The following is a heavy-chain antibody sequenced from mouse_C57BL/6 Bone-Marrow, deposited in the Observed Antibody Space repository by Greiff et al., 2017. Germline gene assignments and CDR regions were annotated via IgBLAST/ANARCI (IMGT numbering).Heavy chain of an antibody. Sequence: VQLQQSVAELVRPGASVKLSCTASGFNIKNTYMPWVKQRPEQGLEWIGRIDPANGNTKYAPKFQGKATITADTSSNTAYLQLSSLTSEDTAIYYCAEPIYYYGSSYTWFAYWGQGTLVTVSA. V-gene: IGHV14-3*01. J-gene: IGHJ3*01. CDR3: AEPIYYYGSSYTWFAY. D-gene: IGHD1-1*01. CDR2: IDPANGNT. CDR1: GFNIKNTY.